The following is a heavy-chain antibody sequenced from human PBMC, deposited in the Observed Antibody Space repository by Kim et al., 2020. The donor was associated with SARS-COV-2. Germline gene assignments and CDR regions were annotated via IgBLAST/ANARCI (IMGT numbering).Heavy chain of an antibody. Sequence: GGSLRLSCAASGFTFSSYWMHWVRQAPGKGLVWVSRVNGGGATTTYADADSVRGRLTISRDNAENTLYLQMNSLRAEDTAVYYCVRSGGSGKGFDSWGQGTLVTVSS. V-gene: IGHV3-74*01. CDR1: GFTFSSYW. CDR3: VRSGGSGKGFDS. J-gene: IGHJ5*01. CDR2: VNGGGATT. D-gene: IGHD2-15*01.